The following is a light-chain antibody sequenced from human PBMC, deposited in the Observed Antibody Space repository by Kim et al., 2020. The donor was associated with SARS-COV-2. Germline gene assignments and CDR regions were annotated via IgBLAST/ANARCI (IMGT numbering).Light chain of an antibody. J-gene: IGLJ2*01. CDR1: SSNIGAGYD. V-gene: IGLV1-40*01. CDR3: QSYDSSLSGSGV. Sequence: VTISCTGSSSNIGAGYDVHWYQQLPGTAPKLLIYGNSNRPSGVPDRFSGSKSGTSASLAITLLQAEDEADYYCQSYDSSLSGSGVFGGGTQLTVL. CDR2: GNS.